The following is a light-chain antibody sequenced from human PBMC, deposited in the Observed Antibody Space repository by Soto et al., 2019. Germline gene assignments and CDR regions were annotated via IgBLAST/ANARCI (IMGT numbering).Light chain of an antibody. CDR2: DDR. CDR3: QVWDSSSDQPV. J-gene: IGLJ2*01. V-gene: IGLV3-21*02. CDR1: NIAAKS. Sequence: VLTQPPSVSVAPGQTARITCGGNNIAAKSVHWYQQKPGQAPVLVVYDDRDRPSGVPERFSGSNSGNTATLTISRVEAGDAADFWCQVWDSSSDQPVFGGGTKLTVL.